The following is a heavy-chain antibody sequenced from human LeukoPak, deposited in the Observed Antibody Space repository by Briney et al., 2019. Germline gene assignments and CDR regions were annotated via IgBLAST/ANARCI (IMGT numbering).Heavy chain of an antibody. CDR3: AKALGMATAKKNRDAFDI. CDR1: GFTFSSYW. CDR2: IKQDGSEK. J-gene: IGHJ3*02. Sequence: GGSLRLSCAASGFTFSSYWMSWVRQAPGKGLEWVANIKQDGSEKYYVDSVKGRFTISRDNSKNTLYLQMNSLRAEDTAVYYCAKALGMATAKKNRDAFDIWGQGTMVTVSS. D-gene: IGHD5-24*01. V-gene: IGHV3-7*03.